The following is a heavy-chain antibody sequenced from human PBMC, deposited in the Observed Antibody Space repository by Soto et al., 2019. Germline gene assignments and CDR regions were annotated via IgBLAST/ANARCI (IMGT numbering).Heavy chain of an antibody. Sequence: GGSLRLSCAASGFTFSSYAMSWVRQAPGKGLEWVSAISGSGGSTYYGDSVKGRFTISRDNSKNTLYLQMNSLRAEDTAVYYCVLIAYYYGSGTDYWGQGTLVTVSS. CDR2: ISGSGGST. CDR1: GFTFSSYA. V-gene: IGHV3-23*01. D-gene: IGHD3-10*01. J-gene: IGHJ4*02. CDR3: VLIAYYYGSGTDY.